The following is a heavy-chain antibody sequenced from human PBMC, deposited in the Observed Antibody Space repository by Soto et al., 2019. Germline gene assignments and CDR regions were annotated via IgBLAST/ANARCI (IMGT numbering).Heavy chain of an antibody. CDR3: ARENGYDGIIFFDY. CDR1: GFTFSSYA. D-gene: IGHD5-12*01. V-gene: IGHV3-30-3*01. CDR2: ISYGGNNN. J-gene: IGHJ4*02. Sequence: QVQLVESGGGVVQPGRSLRLACAGSGFTFSSYAMHWVRQAPGKGLEWVAVISYGGNNNYYAESVKGRFTISRDNSKSTVYLQMNSLRPDDTAVYYCARENGYDGIIFFDYWAQGTLVTVSS.